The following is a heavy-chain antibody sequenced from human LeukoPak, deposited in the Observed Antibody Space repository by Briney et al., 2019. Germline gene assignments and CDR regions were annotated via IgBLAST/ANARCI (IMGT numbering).Heavy chain of an antibody. Sequence: ASVKVSCKASGYTFTSYGISWVRQAPGQGLEWMGWISAYNGNTNYAQKLQGRVTMTTDTSTSTAYMELRSLRSDDTAVYYCVREGVVAGKLRPFDYWGQGTLVTVSS. J-gene: IGHJ4*02. V-gene: IGHV1-18*01. CDR2: ISAYNGNT. D-gene: IGHD6-19*01. CDR1: GYTFTSYG. CDR3: VREGVVAGKLRPFDY.